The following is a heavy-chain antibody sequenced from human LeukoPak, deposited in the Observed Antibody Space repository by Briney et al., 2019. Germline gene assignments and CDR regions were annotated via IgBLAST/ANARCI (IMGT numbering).Heavy chain of an antibody. J-gene: IGHJ3*02. CDR1: GFTFSSYA. CDR3: AKYRITMIVVGGAFDI. Sequence: PGGSLRLSCAASGFTFSSYAMSWVRRAPGKGLEWDSPICGSGGSTYYADSVKGRFTISRDNSKNTLYLQMNSLRAEDTAVYYCAKYRITMIVVGGAFDIWGQGTMVTVSS. CDR2: ICGSGGST. D-gene: IGHD3-22*01. V-gene: IGHV3-23*01.